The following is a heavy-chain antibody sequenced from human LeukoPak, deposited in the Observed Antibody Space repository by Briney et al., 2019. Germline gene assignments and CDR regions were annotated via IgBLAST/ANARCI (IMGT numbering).Heavy chain of an antibody. V-gene: IGHV3-74*03. D-gene: IGHD4-17*01. CDR2: INGDGSTT. CDR1: GFTSSSYW. CDR3: ARGNYGLDY. Sequence: GGSLRLSCAASGFTSSSYWMHWVRQAPGKGLVWVSRINGDGSTTKYADSVKGRFTISKDNAKNTLYLQMNSLRTEDTAVYYCARGNYGLDYWGQGTLVTVSS. J-gene: IGHJ4*02.